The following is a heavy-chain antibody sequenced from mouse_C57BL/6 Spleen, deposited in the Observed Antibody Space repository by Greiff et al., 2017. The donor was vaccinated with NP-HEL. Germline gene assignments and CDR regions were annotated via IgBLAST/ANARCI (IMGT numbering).Heavy chain of an antibody. V-gene: IGHV1-42*01. J-gene: IGHJ3*01. CDR2: INPSTGGT. D-gene: IGHD2-4*01. CDR3: ARKGDYDSWFAY. Sequence: VQLQQSGPELVKPGASVKISCKASGYSFTGYYMNWVKQSPEKSLEWIGEINPSTGGTTYNQKFKAKATLTVDKSSSTAYMQLKSLTSEDSAVYYCARKGDYDSWFAYWGQGTLVTVSA. CDR1: GYSFTGYY.